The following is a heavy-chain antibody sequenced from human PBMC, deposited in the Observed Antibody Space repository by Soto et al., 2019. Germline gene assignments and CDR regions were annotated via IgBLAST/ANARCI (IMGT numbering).Heavy chain of an antibody. V-gene: IGHV3-21*06. Sequence: SLRLSCVASGFTFSAYSMSWVRQAPGQGLEWVSSITSSSTYIYYTRSVEGRFTISRDDAKNSLHLQMNSLRAEDTAVYCCARDLLEGYGHARQPDYWGQGTLVTVSS. J-gene: IGHJ4*02. CDR1: GFTFSAYS. CDR2: ITSSSTYI. D-gene: IGHD5-18*01. CDR3: ARDLLEGYGHARQPDY.